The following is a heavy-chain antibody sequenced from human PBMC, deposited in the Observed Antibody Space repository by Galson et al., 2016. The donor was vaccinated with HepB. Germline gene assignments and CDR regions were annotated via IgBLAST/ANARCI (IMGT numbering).Heavy chain of an antibody. Sequence: SLRLSCAASGFIFRNYVMHWVRQAPGRGLEWVAVVSYDGSNKYYADSVKGRFTISRDDSKNTLYLQMISLRAEDTAVYYCARGSLDGVTIFGVVDAEYFQHWGQGTLVTVSS. J-gene: IGHJ1*01. CDR1: GFIFRNYV. CDR3: ARGSLDGVTIFGVVDAEYFQH. D-gene: IGHD3-3*01. V-gene: IGHV3-30-3*01. CDR2: VSYDGSNK.